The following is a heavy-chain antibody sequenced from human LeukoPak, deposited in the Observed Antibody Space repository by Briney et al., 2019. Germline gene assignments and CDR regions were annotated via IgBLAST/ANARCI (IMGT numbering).Heavy chain of an antibody. J-gene: IGHJ5*02. D-gene: IGHD2-2*01. CDR2: INSYSFNT. V-gene: IGHV1-18*01. CDR3: ARGEAGYAEDL. CDR1: GYTFTSYG. Sequence: ASVKVSCKASGYTFTSYGISWVRQAPGQGLEWMGWINSYSFNTNNAQNLQGRVTMTTDTSTSTAYMELKNLRYDDTAVYYCARGEAGYAEDLWGQGTLVTVSS.